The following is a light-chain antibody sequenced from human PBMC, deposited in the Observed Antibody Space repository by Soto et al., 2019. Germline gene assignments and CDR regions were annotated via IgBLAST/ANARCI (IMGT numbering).Light chain of an antibody. CDR1: QSVYNNY. J-gene: IGKJ1*01. Sequence: EIVLTQSPGTLSLSPGERATLSCRASQSVYNNYLAWYQHKPGQAPRLLIYGASSRATGIPDRFSGSGSGTDFTLTISRLEPEDFAVYYCQQYGSSRWTFGQGTKVDIK. CDR3: QQYGSSRWT. CDR2: GAS. V-gene: IGKV3-20*01.